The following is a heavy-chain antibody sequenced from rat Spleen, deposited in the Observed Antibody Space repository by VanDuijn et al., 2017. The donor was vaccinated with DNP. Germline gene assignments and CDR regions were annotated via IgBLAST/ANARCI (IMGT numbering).Heavy chain of an antibody. J-gene: IGHJ4*01. Sequence: QVQLTESGPGLVQPSETLSLTCTVSGFSLTGYSVYWVRQPSGKGLEWMGRMRYNGDTSYNSALKSRLSISRDTSKNQVFLKMNSLQTDDTGTYYCTSSYYDGSYSYAMDAWGQGTSVTVSS. CDR2: MRYNGDT. V-gene: IGHV2-8*01. CDR1: GFSLTGYS. D-gene: IGHD1-12*02. CDR3: TSSYYDGSYSYAMDA.